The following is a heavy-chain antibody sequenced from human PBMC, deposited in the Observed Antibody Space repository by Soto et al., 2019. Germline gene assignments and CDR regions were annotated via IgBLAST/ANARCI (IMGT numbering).Heavy chain of an antibody. CDR2: IYYSGST. Sequence: SETLSLSCTVSGGSISSSSYYWGWIRQPPGKGLEWIGSIYYSGSTYYNPSLKSRVTISVDTSKNQFSLKLSSVTAADTAVYYCPRSRGFDCSGGSCYGEDYLDYWGQGTLVTVSS. CDR1: GGSISSSSYY. V-gene: IGHV4-39*01. CDR3: PRSRGFDCSGGSCYGEDYLDY. J-gene: IGHJ4*02. D-gene: IGHD2-15*01.